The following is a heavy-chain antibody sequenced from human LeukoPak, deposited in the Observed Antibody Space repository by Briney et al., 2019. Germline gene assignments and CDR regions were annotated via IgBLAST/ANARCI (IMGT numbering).Heavy chain of an antibody. Sequence: ASVKVSCKASGYTFTGYYIHWVRQAPGKGLEWMGGFDPEDGETIYAQKFQGRVTMTEDTSTDTAYMELSSLRSEDTAVYYCATDPYGDFDYWGQGTLVTVSS. V-gene: IGHV1-24*01. CDR2: FDPEDGET. J-gene: IGHJ4*02. CDR3: ATDPYGDFDY. CDR1: GYTFTGYY. D-gene: IGHD3-10*01.